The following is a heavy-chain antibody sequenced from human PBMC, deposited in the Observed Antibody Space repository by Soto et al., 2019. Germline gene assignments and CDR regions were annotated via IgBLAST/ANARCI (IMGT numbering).Heavy chain of an antibody. D-gene: IGHD3-10*01. J-gene: IGHJ3*02. CDR3: ARDRFGEFITYDAFDI. CDR2: ISSSGSTI. Sequence: GGSLRLSCAASGFTFSDYYMSWIRQAPGKGLEWVSYISSSGSTIYYADSVKGRFTISRDNAKNALYLQMNSLRAEDTAVYYCARDRFGEFITYDAFDIWGQGTMVTVSS. V-gene: IGHV3-11*01. CDR1: GFTFSDYY.